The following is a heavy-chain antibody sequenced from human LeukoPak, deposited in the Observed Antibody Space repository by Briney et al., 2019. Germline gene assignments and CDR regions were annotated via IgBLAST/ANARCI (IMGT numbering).Heavy chain of an antibody. Sequence: SVKVSCKASGGTFSSYAISWVRQAPGQGLEWMGGIIPIFGTANYAQKFQGRVTITADESTSTAYMELSSLRSEDTAVYYCARDRGVVVVTANRYWYYGMDVWGQGTTVTVSS. CDR2: IIPIFGTA. J-gene: IGHJ6*02. V-gene: IGHV1-69*13. CDR3: ARDRGVVVVTANRYWYYGMDV. CDR1: GGTFSSYA. D-gene: IGHD2-21*02.